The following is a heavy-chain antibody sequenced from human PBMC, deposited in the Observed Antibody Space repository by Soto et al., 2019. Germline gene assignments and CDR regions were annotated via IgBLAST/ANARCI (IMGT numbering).Heavy chain of an antibody. V-gene: IGHV1-8*01. CDR1: GYTFTSYD. J-gene: IGHJ4*02. CDR2: VNPNSGNT. Sequence: ASVKVSCKASGYTFTSYDINWVRQATGQGLEWMGWVNPNSGNTGYAQKFQGRVTMTRNTSISTAYMELSSLRSEDTAVYYCARGLRIAVADPFDYWGQGTLVTVSS. CDR3: ARGLRIAVADPFDY. D-gene: IGHD6-19*01.